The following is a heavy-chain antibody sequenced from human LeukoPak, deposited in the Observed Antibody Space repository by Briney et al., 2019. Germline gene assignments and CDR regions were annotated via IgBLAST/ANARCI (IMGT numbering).Heavy chain of an antibody. Sequence: SVEVSCQASGSTFTVYYMHWVRQAPGQGLEWMGWINPNSGGTNYAQKFQGRVTMTRDTSISTAYMELSRLRSDDTAVYYCARGYSSSWYDRDYWGQGTLVTVSS. V-gene: IGHV1-2*02. CDR3: ARGYSSSWYDRDY. J-gene: IGHJ4*02. CDR2: INPNSGGT. CDR1: GSTFTVYY. D-gene: IGHD6-13*01.